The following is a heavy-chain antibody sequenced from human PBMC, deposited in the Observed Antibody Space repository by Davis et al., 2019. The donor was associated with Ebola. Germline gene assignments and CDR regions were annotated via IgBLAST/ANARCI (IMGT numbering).Heavy chain of an antibody. Sequence: GESLKIPCAGFGLTFRSYGIQWVRQTPGKGLEWVAVISPDGNNQHYADSVKGRFTVSRDNSESTLYLQMSSLRTEDTAVYFCAKTRSDWWNDALDLWGQGTKVTVSS. J-gene: IGHJ3*01. CDR2: ISPDGNNQ. CDR1: GLTFRSYG. D-gene: IGHD6-19*01. CDR3: AKTRSDWWNDALDL. V-gene: IGHV3-30*18.